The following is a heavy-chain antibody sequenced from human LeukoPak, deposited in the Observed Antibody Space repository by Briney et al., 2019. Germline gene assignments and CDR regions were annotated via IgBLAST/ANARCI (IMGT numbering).Heavy chain of an antibody. CDR1: GGSFSGYY. CDR2: INHSGST. D-gene: IGHD3-10*01. Sequence: PSETLSLTCAVYGGSFSGYYWSWIRQPPGKGLEWIGEINHSGSTNYNPPLKSRVTISVDTSKNQFSLKLSSVTAADTAVYYCARGGSYYGSGSYSTLNYHYYYMDVWGKGTTVTVSS. V-gene: IGHV4-34*01. CDR3: ARGGSYYGSGSYSTLNYHYYYMDV. J-gene: IGHJ6*03.